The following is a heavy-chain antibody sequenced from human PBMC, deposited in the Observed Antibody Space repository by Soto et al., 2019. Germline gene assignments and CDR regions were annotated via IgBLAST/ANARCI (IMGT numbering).Heavy chain of an antibody. CDR3: ARALDGSGSYSFDY. Sequence: GGSLRLSCAASGFTFSDYYMSWIRQAPGKGLEWVSYISSSGSTIYYADSVKGRFTISRDNAKNTLYLQMNSLRTEDTAVYYCARALDGSGSYSFDYWGQGTLVTVSS. CDR1: GFTFSDYY. V-gene: IGHV3-11*04. D-gene: IGHD3-10*01. J-gene: IGHJ4*02. CDR2: ISSSGSTI.